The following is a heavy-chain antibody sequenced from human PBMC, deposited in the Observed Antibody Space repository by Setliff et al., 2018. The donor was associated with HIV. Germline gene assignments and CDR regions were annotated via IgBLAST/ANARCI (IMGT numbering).Heavy chain of an antibody. Sequence: PETLSLTCTVSGGSVGSSSYYWAWIRQPPGKGLEWIGSIYYTGNTKYNPSLESRVTFSIDTSENQFSLRLASVTAADTAIYYCARDDSIVLVPAIMRGDGFDFWGQGRMVTVSS. CDR2: IYYTGNT. J-gene: IGHJ3*01. V-gene: IGHV4-39*07. CDR3: ARDDSIVLVPAIMRGDGFDF. CDR1: GGSVGSSSYY. D-gene: IGHD2-2*01.